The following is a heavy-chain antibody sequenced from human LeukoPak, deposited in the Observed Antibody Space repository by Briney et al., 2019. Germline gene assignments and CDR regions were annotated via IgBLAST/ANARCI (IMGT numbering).Heavy chain of an antibody. CDR2: IRSNGGST. CDR1: GFTFSSYA. Sequence: PGGSLRLSCSASGFTFSSYAMHWVRQAPGKGLEYVSAIRSNGGSTYYADSVKGRFTISRDNSKNTLYLQMSSLRAEDTAVYYCVKEGYSYGYVIWPFFDYWGQGTLVTVSS. V-gene: IGHV3-64D*06. J-gene: IGHJ4*02. CDR3: VKEGYSYGYVIWPFFDY. D-gene: IGHD5-18*01.